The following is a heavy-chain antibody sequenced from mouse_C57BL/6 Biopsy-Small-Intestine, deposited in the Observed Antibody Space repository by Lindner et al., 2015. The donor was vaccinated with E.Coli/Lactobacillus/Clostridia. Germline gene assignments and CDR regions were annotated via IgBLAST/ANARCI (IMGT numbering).Heavy chain of an antibody. CDR2: IYPRDGST. Sequence: VQLQESGPELVKPGASVKLSCKASGYTFTNYDINWVKQRPGQGLEWIGWIYPRDGSTKYNEKFKGKATLTVDTSSSTAYMELHSLTSEDSAVYFCARRNYYGSSYGFAYWGQGTLVTVSA. CDR1: GYTFTNYD. D-gene: IGHD1-1*01. J-gene: IGHJ3*01. V-gene: IGHV1-85*01. CDR3: ARRNYYGSSYGFAY.